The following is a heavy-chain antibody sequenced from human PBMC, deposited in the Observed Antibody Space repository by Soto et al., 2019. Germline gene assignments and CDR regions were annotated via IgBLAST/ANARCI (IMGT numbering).Heavy chain of an antibody. CDR1: GVSISNSSYY. CDR2: IYYSGIT. J-gene: IGHJ4*02. V-gene: IGHV4-39*01. CDR3: ARHGSN. Sequence: SETLSLTCSVSGVSISNSSYYWGWIRRPPGKGLEWIGTIYYSGITYYNPSLKSRVTISVDTSKNQFSLKLTSVTAADTAVYYCARHGSNWGQGTLVTVSS.